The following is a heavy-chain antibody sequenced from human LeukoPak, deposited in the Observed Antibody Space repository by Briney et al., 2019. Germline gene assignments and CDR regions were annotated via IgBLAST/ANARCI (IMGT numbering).Heavy chain of an antibody. CDR3: ARERSFGVVIISDDAFDI. Sequence: PSETLSLTCTVSGGSISSYYWSWIRQPPGKGLEWIGYIYYNGSTNYNPSLKSRATISVDTSKNQFSLKLSSVTAADTAVYYCARERSFGVVIISDDAFDIWGQGTMVTVSS. CDR2: IYYNGST. D-gene: IGHD3-3*01. CDR1: GGSISSYY. V-gene: IGHV4-59*01. J-gene: IGHJ3*02.